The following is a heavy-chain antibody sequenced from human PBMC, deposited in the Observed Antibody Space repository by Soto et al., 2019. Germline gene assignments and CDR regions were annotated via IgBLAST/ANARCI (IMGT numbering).Heavy chain of an antibody. CDR1: GGSISSYY. CDR2: IYYSGST. V-gene: IGHV4-59*01. Sequence: SETLSLTCTVSGGSISSYYWSWIRQPPGKGLEWIGYIYYSGSTNYNPSLKSRVTISVDTSKNQFSLKLSSVTAADTAVYYCARVYGDYYFDYWGQGTLVTVSS. CDR3: ARVYGDYYFDY. J-gene: IGHJ4*02. D-gene: IGHD4-17*01.